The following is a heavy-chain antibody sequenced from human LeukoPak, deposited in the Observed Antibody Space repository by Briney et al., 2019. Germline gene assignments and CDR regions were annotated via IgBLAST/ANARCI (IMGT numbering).Heavy chain of an antibody. CDR1: GGTFSSYA. J-gene: IGHJ4*02. V-gene: IGHV1-69*04. Sequence: SVKVSCKASGGTFSSYAISWVRQAPGQGLEWMGRIIPIFGIANYAQKFQGRVTITADKSTSTAYMELSSLRSEDTAVYYCAIILWFGELIFDFWGQGTLVTVSS. CDR2: IIPIFGIA. D-gene: IGHD3-10*01. CDR3: AIILWFGELIFDF.